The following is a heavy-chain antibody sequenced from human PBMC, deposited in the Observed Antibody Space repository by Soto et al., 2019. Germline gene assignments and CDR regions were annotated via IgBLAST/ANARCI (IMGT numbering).Heavy chain of an antibody. CDR1: GFTFSDYG. V-gene: IGHV3-30*18. Sequence: GGSLRLSCAVSGFTFSDYGMHWVRQTPGKGLEWVAVMSYAGTYKYYADSVKGRFTISRDLSGNTLFLQMNSLRLEDTAVYFCAKEMYPRTVLDSSSPWGDYWGQGTLVTVSS. CDR2: MSYAGTYK. D-gene: IGHD6-6*01. J-gene: IGHJ4*02. CDR3: AKEMYPRTVLDSSSPWGDY.